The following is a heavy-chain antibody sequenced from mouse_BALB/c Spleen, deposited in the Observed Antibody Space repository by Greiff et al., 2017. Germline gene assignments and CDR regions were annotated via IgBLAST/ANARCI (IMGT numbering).Heavy chain of an antibody. Sequence: EVKLMESGPGLVKPSQSLSLTCTVTGYSITSDYAWNWIRQFPGNKLEWMGYISYSGSTSYNPSLKSRISITRDTSKNQFFLQLNSVTTEDTATYYCAREHYYGSSYFAYWGQGTLVTVSA. CDR3: AREHYYGSSYFAY. D-gene: IGHD1-1*01. V-gene: IGHV3-2*02. J-gene: IGHJ3*01. CDR1: GYSITSDYA. CDR2: ISYSGST.